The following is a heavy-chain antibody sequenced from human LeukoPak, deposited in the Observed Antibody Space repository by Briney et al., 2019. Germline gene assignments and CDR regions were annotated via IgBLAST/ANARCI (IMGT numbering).Heavy chain of an antibody. J-gene: IGHJ6*01. V-gene: IGHV3-7*03. CDR1: GSTFSSYW. D-gene: IGHD3-16*01. CDR2: INHNGNVN. Sequence: GGSLRLSCAASGSTFSSYWMNWARQAPGKGLEWVASINHNGNVNYYVDSVKGRFTISRDNAKDSLYLQMSNLRAEDTAVYFCARGGGLDVWGQGATVTVSS. CDR3: ARGGGLDV.